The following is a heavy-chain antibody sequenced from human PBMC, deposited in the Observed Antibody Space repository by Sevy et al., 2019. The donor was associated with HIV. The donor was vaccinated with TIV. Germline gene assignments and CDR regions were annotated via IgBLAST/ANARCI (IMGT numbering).Heavy chain of an antibody. Sequence: SETLSLTCTVSGGSISSSSYYWGWIRQPPGKGLEWIGSIYYSGSTYYNPSLKSRVTISVDTSKNQFSLKLSSVTAADTAVYYCARHYSRGSWYTEYFQHWGQGTLVTVSS. J-gene: IGHJ1*01. CDR3: ARHYSRGSWYTEYFQH. D-gene: IGHD6-13*01. V-gene: IGHV4-39*01. CDR2: IYYSGST. CDR1: GGSISSSSYY.